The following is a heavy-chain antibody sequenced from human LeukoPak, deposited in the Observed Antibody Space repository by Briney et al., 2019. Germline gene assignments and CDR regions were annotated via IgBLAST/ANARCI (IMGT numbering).Heavy chain of an antibody. Sequence: GASLKISCKGSGYSFTSYWIGWVRQMPGKGLEWMGISYPGNSDTRYSPSFQGQVTISADTSISTAYLQWSSLKASDTAMYYCARHLKGSRLRYFDWLLTTHAFDIWGQGTMVTVSS. CDR1: GYSFTSYW. CDR3: ARHLKGSRLRYFDWLLTTHAFDI. CDR2: SYPGNSDT. D-gene: IGHD3-9*01. V-gene: IGHV5-51*01. J-gene: IGHJ3*02.